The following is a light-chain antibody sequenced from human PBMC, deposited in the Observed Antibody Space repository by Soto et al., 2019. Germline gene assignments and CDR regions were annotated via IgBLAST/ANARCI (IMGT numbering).Light chain of an antibody. CDR3: QHYGNSLWT. CDR1: QGVSSSY. CDR2: GAS. V-gene: IGKV3-20*01. Sequence: EIVLTQSPGTLSLSPGERATLSCRASQGVSSSYLGWYQQKPGQAPRLLIYGASSRATGIPDRFSGSGSGTDFTLTISRLEPEDFAVYYCQHYGNSLWTSGQGTKVEIK. J-gene: IGKJ1*01.